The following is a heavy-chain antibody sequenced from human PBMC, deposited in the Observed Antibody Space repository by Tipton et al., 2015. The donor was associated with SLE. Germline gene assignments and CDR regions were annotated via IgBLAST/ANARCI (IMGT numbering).Heavy chain of an antibody. D-gene: IGHD1-1*01. CDR3: ARTGIYYFDY. CDR1: GGSVSSGSYY. CDR2: IYYSGST. J-gene: IGHJ4*02. Sequence: TLSLTCTVSGGSVSSGSYYWSWIRQPPGKGLEWIGYIYYSGSTNYNPSLKSRVTISVDTSKNQFSLKLSSVTAADTAVYYCARTGIYYFDYWGQGTLVTVSS. V-gene: IGHV4-61*01.